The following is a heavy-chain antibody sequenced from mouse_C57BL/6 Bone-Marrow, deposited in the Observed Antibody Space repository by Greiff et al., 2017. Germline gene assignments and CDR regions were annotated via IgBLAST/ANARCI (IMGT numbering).Heavy chain of an antibody. CDR3: AREESSNYGSTIDY. D-gene: IGHD1-1*01. V-gene: IGHV1-80*01. CDR1: GYAFSSYW. CDR2: IYPGDGDT. Sequence: VQLQQSGAELVKPGASVKISCKASGYAFSSYWMNWVKQRPGKGLEWIGQIYPGDGDTNYNGKFKGKATLTADKSSSPAYMQLSSLTSEDSAVYFCAREESSNYGSTIDYWGQGTTLTVSS. J-gene: IGHJ2*01.